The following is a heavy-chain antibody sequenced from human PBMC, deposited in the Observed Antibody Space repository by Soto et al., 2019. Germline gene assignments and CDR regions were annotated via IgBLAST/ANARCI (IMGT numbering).Heavy chain of an antibody. CDR3: ARDLADSTTYYYYGMDV. J-gene: IGHJ6*02. V-gene: IGHV3-30-3*01. CDR1: GFTFSSYA. D-gene: IGHD1-1*01. Sequence: LRLSCAASGFTFSSYAMHWVRQAPGKGLEWVAVISYDGSNKYYADSVKGRFTISRDNSKNTLYLQMNSLRAEDTAVYYCARDLADSTTYYYYGMDVWGQGTTVTVSS. CDR2: ISYDGSNK.